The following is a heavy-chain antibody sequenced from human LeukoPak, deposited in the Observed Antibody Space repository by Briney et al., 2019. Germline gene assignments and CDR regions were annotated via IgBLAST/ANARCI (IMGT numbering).Heavy chain of an antibody. CDR2: ISSDGRDK. J-gene: IGHJ4*02. D-gene: IGHD5/OR15-5a*01. Sequence: GGSLRLSCAASGFTFSGYAIHWVRQAPGKGLEWVAVISSDGRDKHHADSVKGRFTTSRDNSKNTLYLQTNGLRAEDTAVYYCARDLRRFAAYYFDYWGQGTLVTVSS. CDR1: GFTFSGYA. CDR3: ARDLRRFAAYYFDY. V-gene: IGHV3-30*03.